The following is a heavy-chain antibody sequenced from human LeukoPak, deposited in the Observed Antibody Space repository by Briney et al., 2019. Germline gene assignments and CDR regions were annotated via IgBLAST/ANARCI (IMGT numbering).Heavy chain of an antibody. CDR2: IYYSGNT. CDR1: GGSISSYY. D-gene: IGHD3-10*01. J-gene: IGHJ4*02. V-gene: IGHV4-59*12. Sequence: SETLSLTCTVSGGSISSYYWSWIRQPPGKGLEWIGYIYYSGNTNYNPSLKSRVTISEDTSKNQFSLRLCSVTAADTAVYYCAREADGSGTFDYWGQGTLVTVSS. CDR3: AREADGSGTFDY.